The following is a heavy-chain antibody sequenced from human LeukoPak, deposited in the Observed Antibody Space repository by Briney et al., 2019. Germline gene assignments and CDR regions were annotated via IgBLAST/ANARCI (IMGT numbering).Heavy chain of an antibody. CDR2: IKQDGSEK. Sequence: PGGSLRLSCAASGFTFSNYYMTWVRQTPGKGLEWVANIKQDGSEKYYVDSVRGRFTISRDNAKNSLYLQMNSLRAEDTALYYCARVGKSGSYRDYWGQGTLVTVSS. D-gene: IGHD1-26*01. CDR1: GFTFSNYY. V-gene: IGHV3-7*01. J-gene: IGHJ4*02. CDR3: ARVGKSGSYRDY.